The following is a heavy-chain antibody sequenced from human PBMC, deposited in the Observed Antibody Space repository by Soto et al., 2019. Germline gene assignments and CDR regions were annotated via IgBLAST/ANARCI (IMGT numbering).Heavy chain of an antibody. V-gene: IGHV3-33*01. Sequence: PGGSLRLSCAASGFTFSRYGMHWVRQAPGKGLEWVAVIWYDGSNKYYADSVKGRFTISRDNSKNTLYLQMNSLRAEDTAVYYCARDSHSARDSSRWASYYYYGMDVWGQGTTVTVSS. CDR1: GFTFSRYG. D-gene: IGHD1-26*01. J-gene: IGHJ6*02. CDR2: IWYDGSNK. CDR3: ARDSHSARDSSRWASYYYYGMDV.